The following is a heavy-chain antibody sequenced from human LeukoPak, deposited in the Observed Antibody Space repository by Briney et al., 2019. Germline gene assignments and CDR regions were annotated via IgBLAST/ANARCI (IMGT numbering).Heavy chain of an antibody. D-gene: IGHD3-3*01. J-gene: IGHJ3*02. CDR2: IKQDGSEK. CDR3: ARDVAADFWSGYYSDAFDI. V-gene: IGHV3-7*01. Sequence: PGGSLRLSCAASGFTFSSYWMSWVRQAPGKGLEWVANIKQDGSEKYYVDSVKGRFTISRDNAKNSLYLQMNNLRAEDTAVYYCARDVAADFWSGYYSDAFDIWGQGTMVTVSS. CDR1: GFTFSSYW.